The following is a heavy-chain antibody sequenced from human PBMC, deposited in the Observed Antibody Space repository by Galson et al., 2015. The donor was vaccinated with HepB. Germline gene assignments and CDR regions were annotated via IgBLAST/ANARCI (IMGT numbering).Heavy chain of an antibody. V-gene: IGHV1-18*01. D-gene: IGHD4-17*01. CDR3: ARDTSYDDNSLLY. CDR2: ISAYNGKT. Sequence: SVKVSCKASGYRFSNYGISWVRQAPGQGLEWMGWISAYNGKTNYAQKFQGRVTMTTDTSTNTVYLELRSLRSDDTALYYCARDTSYDDNSLLYWGQGTLVAVPS. CDR1: GYRFSNYG. J-gene: IGHJ4*02.